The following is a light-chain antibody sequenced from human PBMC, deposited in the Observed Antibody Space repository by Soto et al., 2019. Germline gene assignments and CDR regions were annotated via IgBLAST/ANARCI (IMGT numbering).Light chain of an antibody. J-gene: IGLJ1*01. CDR1: SSDVGGYNY. Sequence: QSALTQPPSASGSPGQSVTISCTGTSSDVGGYNYVSWYQQHPGTAPKLMIYEVSERTSGVPDRVSGSKSSNTASLTVSGLQAEDEADYYCSSYAGSNNFVFGTGTKVTVL. V-gene: IGLV2-8*01. CDR3: SSYAGSNNFV. CDR2: EVS.